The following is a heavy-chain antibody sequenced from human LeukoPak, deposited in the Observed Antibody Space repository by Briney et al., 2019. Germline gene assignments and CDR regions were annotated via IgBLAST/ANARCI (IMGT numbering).Heavy chain of an antibody. Sequence: ASVKVSCKVSGYTLTELSMHWVRQAPGQGLEWMGGIIPIFGTANYAQKFQGRVTITADESTSTAYMELSSLRSEDTAVYYCARSPHPRDFLYYYGMDVWGQGTTVTVSS. J-gene: IGHJ6*02. CDR3: ARSPHPRDFLYYYGMDV. CDR1: GYTLTELS. D-gene: IGHD3-3*01. V-gene: IGHV1-69*13. CDR2: IIPIFGTA.